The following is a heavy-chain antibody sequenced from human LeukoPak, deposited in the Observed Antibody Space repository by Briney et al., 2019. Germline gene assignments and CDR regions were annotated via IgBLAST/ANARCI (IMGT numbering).Heavy chain of an antibody. CDR2: MNPNSGNT. CDR3: ARSGIVGAKYYYYMDV. V-gene: IGHV1-8*03. D-gene: IGHD1-26*01. CDR1: GYTFTSYD. Sequence: ASVKVSCKASGYTFTSYDINWVRQATGQGLEWMGWMNPNSGNTGYAQKFQGRVTITRNTSISTAYMELSRLRSDDTAVYYCARSGIVGAKYYYYMDVWGKGTTVTVSS. J-gene: IGHJ6*03.